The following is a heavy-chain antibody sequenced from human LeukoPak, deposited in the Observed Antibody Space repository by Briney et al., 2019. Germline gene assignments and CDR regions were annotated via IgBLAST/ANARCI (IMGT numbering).Heavy chain of an antibody. V-gene: IGHV1-69*05. CDR2: IIPIFGTA. D-gene: IGHD1-26*01. J-gene: IGHJ3*02. Sequence: SVKVSCKASGGTFSSYAISWVRQAPGQGLEWMGRIIPIFGTANYAQRFQGRVTITTDESKSTAYMELSSLRSEDTAVYYCARVLSGSYYDAFDIWGQGTMVTVSS. CDR1: GGTFSSYA. CDR3: ARVLSGSYYDAFDI.